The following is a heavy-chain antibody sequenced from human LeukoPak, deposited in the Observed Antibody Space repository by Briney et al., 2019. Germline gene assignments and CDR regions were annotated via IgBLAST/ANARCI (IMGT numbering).Heavy chain of an antibody. CDR1: GYTFTSYD. CDR3: ARGPVEAVFGVSTED. CDR2: MNPSSGNT. Sequence: ASVKVSCKASGYTFTSYDINWVRQATGQGLEWMGWMNPSSGNTGYAQKFQGRVSMTRDTSISTAYMELSSLRFEDTAVYYCARGPVEAVFGVSTEDWGQGTTVTVSS. V-gene: IGHV1-8*01. J-gene: IGHJ6*02. D-gene: IGHD3-10*02.